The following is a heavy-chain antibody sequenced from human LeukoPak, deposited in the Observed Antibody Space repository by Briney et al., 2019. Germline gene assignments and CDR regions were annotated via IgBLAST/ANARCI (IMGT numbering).Heavy chain of an antibody. CDR2: ISSSGSTI. V-gene: IGHV3-11*01. J-gene: IGHJ4*02. CDR1: GFTFSDYY. CDR3: ERGNHYYDYNFDY. Sequence: GGSLRLSCAASGFTFSDYYMSWIRQAPGKGLEWVSYISSSGSTIYYADSVKGRFTISRDNAKNSLYLQMNSLRAEDTAVCYCERGNHYYDYNFDYWGQGTLVTVSS. D-gene: IGHD4-17*01.